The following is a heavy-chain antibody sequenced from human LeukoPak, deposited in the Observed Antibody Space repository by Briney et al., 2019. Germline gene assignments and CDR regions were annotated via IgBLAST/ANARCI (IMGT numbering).Heavy chain of an antibody. V-gene: IGHV4-39*07. D-gene: IGHD4-17*01. CDR2: IYYSGST. Sequence: SETLSLTCTVSGASLSSGSYYWGWIRQPPGKGLEWIGSIYYSGSTYYNPSLKSRVTISVDTSKNQFSLKVNSVTAADTAVYYCARAVVSVTTGGYFDYWGQGTLVTVSS. J-gene: IGHJ4*02. CDR3: ARAVVSVTTGGYFDY. CDR1: GASLSSGSYY.